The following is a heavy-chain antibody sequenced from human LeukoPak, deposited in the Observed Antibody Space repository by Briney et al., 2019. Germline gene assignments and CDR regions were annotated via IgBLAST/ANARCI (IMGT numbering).Heavy chain of an antibody. D-gene: IGHD5-24*01. CDR1: GFTFSSYG. V-gene: IGHV3-33*01. J-gene: IGHJ4*02. Sequence: GGSLRLSCAASGFTFSSYGMHWVRQAPGKGLEWVAVIWYDGSNKYYADSVKGRFTISRDNSKNTLYLQMNSLRAEDTAVYYCARGSRDGYNYGGYWGQGTLVTVPS. CDR2: IWYDGSNK. CDR3: ARGSRDGYNYGGY.